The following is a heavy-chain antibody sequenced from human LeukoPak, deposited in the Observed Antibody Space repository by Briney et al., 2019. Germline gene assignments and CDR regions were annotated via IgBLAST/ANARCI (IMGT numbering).Heavy chain of an antibody. D-gene: IGHD6-6*01. Sequence: ASVKVSCKASGYTFTGYYMHWVRQAPGQGLECMGRINPNSVGTNYAQKFQGRVTMTRDTSISTAYMELSRLRSDDTAVYYCARVDTRSSSSSLLGYWGQGTLVTVSS. CDR2: INPNSVGT. CDR3: ARVDTRSSSSSLLGY. V-gene: IGHV1-2*06. J-gene: IGHJ4*02. CDR1: GYTFTGYY.